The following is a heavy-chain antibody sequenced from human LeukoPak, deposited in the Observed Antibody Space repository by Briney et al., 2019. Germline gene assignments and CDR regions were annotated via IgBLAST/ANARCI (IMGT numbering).Heavy chain of an antibody. V-gene: IGHV5-10-1*01. CDR3: ASQSNYVNY. CDR2: IDPSESYT. J-gene: IGHJ4*02. Sequence: GEPLRISCKGSGYTLTSYWISWVRQMPGKGLEWMGRIDPSESYTNYSPSFQGHVTISADKSISTAYLQWSSLKASDTAMYYCASQSNYVNYWGQGTLVTVSS. CDR1: GYTLTSYW.